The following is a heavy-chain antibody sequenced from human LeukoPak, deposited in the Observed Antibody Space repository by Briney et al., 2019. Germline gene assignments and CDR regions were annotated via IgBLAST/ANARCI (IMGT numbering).Heavy chain of an antibody. Sequence: SETLSLTCSISGYSISSGYFWGWIRQPPGKGLKWIGNIHHDGITYYNPSLKSRVTISLDPSKNQFSLKLTSVAAADTALYHCARVHYYDASDYSTSNWFDPWGQGTLVTVSS. CDR3: ARVHYYDASDYSTSNWFDP. CDR1: GYSISSGYF. D-gene: IGHD3-22*01. CDR2: IHHDGIT. V-gene: IGHV4-38-2*02. J-gene: IGHJ5*02.